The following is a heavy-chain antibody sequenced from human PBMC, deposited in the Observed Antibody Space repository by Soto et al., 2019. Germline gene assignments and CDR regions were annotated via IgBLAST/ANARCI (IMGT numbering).Heavy chain of an antibody. CDR1: GYTFTSYG. CDR2: ISAYNGNT. J-gene: IGHJ4*02. V-gene: IGHV1-18*01. Sequence: QVQLVQSGAEVKKPGASVKVSCKASGYTFTSYGISWVRQAPGQGLEWMGWISAYNGNTNYAQKLQGRVTMNTDTSTSTAYMELRSLRSDDTAVYYCARVRYNWNYVKVDYDYWGQGTLVTVSS. CDR3: ARVRYNWNYVKVDYDY. D-gene: IGHD1-7*01.